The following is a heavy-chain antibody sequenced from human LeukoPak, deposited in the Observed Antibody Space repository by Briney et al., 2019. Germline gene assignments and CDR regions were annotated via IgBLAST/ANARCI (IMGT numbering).Heavy chain of an antibody. J-gene: IGHJ4*02. CDR3: ARGRRYCSGGSCYLGY. CDR2: INPNSGGT. V-gene: IGHV1-2*02. CDR1: GYTFTGYY. D-gene: IGHD2-15*01. Sequence: ASVKVSCKASGYTFTGYYMHWVRQAPGQGLEWMGWINPNSGGTNYAQKFQGRVTMTRNTSISTAYMELSSLRSEDTAVYYCARGRRYCSGGSCYLGYWGQGTLVTVSS.